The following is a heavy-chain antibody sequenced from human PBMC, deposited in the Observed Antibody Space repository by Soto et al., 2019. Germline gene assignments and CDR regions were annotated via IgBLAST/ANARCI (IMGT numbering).Heavy chain of an antibody. CDR2: ISSSSSYI. Sequence: SLRLSCAASGFTFSSYSMNWVRQAPGKGLEWVSSISSSSSYIYYADSVKGRFTISRDNAKNSLYLQMNSLRAEDTAVYYCARPIGQWLVPLSMDVWGQGTTVTVYS. D-gene: IGHD6-19*01. CDR1: GFTFSSYS. J-gene: IGHJ6*02. CDR3: ARPIGQWLVPLSMDV. V-gene: IGHV3-21*01.